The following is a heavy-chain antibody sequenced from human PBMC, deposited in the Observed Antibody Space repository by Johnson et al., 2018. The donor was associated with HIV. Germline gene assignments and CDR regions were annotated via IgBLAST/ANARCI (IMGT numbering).Heavy chain of an antibody. J-gene: IGHJ3*02. CDR2: ISDDGDST. V-gene: IGHV3-43*02. CDR3: AKDIASGYTNGGTLDI. CDR1: GFTFSTNW. D-gene: IGHD6-19*01. Sequence: VQLVESGGDLVQPGGSLRLSCVGSGFTFSTNWMHWVRQAPGKGLAWVARISDDGDSTYYADSVKGRFTISRDNSKNSLYLQMNSLRPEDTGLYYCAKDIASGYTNGGTLDIWGQGTMVTVSS.